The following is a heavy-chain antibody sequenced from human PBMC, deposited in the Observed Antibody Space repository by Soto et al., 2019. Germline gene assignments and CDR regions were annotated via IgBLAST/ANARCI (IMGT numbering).Heavy chain of an antibody. D-gene: IGHD5-18*01. CDR1: GYSFTTYG. V-gene: IGHV1-18*01. Sequence: QVQLVQSGAEVKTPGASVKVSCKASGYSFTTYGISWVRQAPGQGLEWMGWISGYNGDTNNAQKFQGRVTMIKDTSTSTAYMELRSLRSDDTAVYYCARDARSADTVTGVGSFDLWGRGTLVTVSS. J-gene: IGHJ2*01. CDR2: ISGYNGDT. CDR3: ARDARSADTVTGVGSFDL.